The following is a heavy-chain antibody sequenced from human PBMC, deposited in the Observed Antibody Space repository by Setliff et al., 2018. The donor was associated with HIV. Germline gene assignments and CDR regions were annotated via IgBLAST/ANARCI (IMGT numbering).Heavy chain of an antibody. CDR2: IYYTGST. D-gene: IGHD5-18*01. CDR3: ARAPSLDTATVSRWGYYFDY. CDR1: GGSISVYY. Sequence: SETLSLTCTVSGGSISVYYWSWIRQPPGKGLEWIGYIYYTGSTNYNPSLKSRVTISLDTSKNQFSLKLSSVTAADTAVYYCARAPSLDTATVSRWGYYFDYWGQGTLVTV. J-gene: IGHJ4*02. V-gene: IGHV4-59*01.